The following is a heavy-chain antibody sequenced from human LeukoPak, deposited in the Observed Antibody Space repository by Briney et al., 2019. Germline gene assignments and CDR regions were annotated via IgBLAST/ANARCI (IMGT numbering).Heavy chain of an antibody. Sequence: GGSLRPSCAASGFTFSNACMSWVRQAPGKGLEWVGHIKGKTDGGTTDYAAPVQGRFTISRDDSKNTLFLQMNSLKTEDTAVYYCTTGTWIQLWLADYWGQGTLVTVSS. J-gene: IGHJ4*02. V-gene: IGHV3-15*01. CDR1: GFTFSNAC. D-gene: IGHD5-18*01. CDR3: TTGTWIQLWLADY. CDR2: IKGKTDGGTT.